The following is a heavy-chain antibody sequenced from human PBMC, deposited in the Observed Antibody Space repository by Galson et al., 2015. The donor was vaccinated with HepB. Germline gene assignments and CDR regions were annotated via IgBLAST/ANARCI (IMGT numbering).Heavy chain of an antibody. D-gene: IGHD3-22*01. CDR3: ARGGVVITTNYFDY. J-gene: IGHJ4*02. Sequence: SLRLSCAASGFTFSSYAMHWVRQAPGKGLEWVAVISYDGSNKYYADSVKGRFTISRDNSKNTLYLQMNSLRAEDTAVYYCARGGVVITTNYFDYWGQGTLVTVSS. CDR1: GFTFSSYA. V-gene: IGHV3-30-3*01. CDR2: ISYDGSNK.